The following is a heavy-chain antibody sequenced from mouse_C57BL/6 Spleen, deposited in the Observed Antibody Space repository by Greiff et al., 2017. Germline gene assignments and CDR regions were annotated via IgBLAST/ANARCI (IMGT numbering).Heavy chain of an antibody. CDR2: IDPSDSYT. V-gene: IGHV1-69*01. CDR3: AIGLLRNDFDY. Sequence: QVQLQQPGAELVMPGASVKLSCKASGYTFTSYWMHWVKQRPGQGLEWIGEIDPSDSYTNYNQQFKGKSTVTVDKSSSTAYMQLSSLTSEDSAVYYCAIGLLRNDFDYWGQGTTLTVSS. D-gene: IGHD1-1*01. CDR1: GYTFTSYW. J-gene: IGHJ2*01.